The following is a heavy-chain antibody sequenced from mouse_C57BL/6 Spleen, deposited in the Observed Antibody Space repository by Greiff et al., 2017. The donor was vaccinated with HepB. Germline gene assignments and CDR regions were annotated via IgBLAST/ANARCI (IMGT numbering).Heavy chain of an antibody. CDR2: IDPSDSET. V-gene: IGHV1-52*01. Sequence: VQLQQPGAELVRPGSSVKLSCKASGYTFTSYWMHWVKQRPIQGLEWIGNIDPSDSETHYNQKFKDKATLTVDKSSSTAYMQLSSLTSEDSAVYYCVTTGVATRGGYYFDYWGQGTTLTVSS. CDR1: GYTFTSYW. CDR3: VTTGVATRGGYYFDY. D-gene: IGHD1-1*01. J-gene: IGHJ2*01.